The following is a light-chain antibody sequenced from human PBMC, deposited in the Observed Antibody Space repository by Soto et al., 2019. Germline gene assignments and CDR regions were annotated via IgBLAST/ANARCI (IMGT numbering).Light chain of an antibody. CDR2: DVS. J-gene: IGKJ3*01. Sequence: DIQMTQSPSTLSASVGDRVTITCRASQSISGWLAWYQQKPGKAPKLLIYDVSSLESGVPSRFSGSGSGTEFSLTISSLQPEDFATYYCLQKYFYPFTFGPGTKVDIK. CDR3: LQKYFYPFT. V-gene: IGKV1-5*01. CDR1: QSISGW.